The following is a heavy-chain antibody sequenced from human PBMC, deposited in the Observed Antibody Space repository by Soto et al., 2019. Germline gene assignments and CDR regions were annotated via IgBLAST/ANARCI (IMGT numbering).Heavy chain of an antibody. CDR2: VIPIFGTA. CDR3: ARGVITMIVEGYYYYGMDV. Sequence: ASVKVSCKASGGTFSSYAISWVRQAPGQGLEWMGGVIPIFGTANYAQKFQGRVTITADESTSTAYMELSSLRSEDTAVYYCARGVITMIVEGYYYYGMDVWCQGTTVTVSS. D-gene: IGHD3-22*01. V-gene: IGHV1-69*13. CDR1: GGTFSSYA. J-gene: IGHJ6*02.